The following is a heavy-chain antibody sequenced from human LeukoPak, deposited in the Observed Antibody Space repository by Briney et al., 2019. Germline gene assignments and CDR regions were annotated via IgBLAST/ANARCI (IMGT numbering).Heavy chain of an antibody. CDR3: TRRYNYDSSGYYYVRDAFDI. CDR1: GFTFSNYV. V-gene: IGHV3-49*04. CDR2: IRSKAYGGTT. Sequence: GGSLRLSCAASGFTFSNYVMSWVRQAPGKGLEWVGFIRSKAYGGTTKNAASVKGRFTISRDDSRSIAYLQMNSLKTEDTAVYYCTRRYNYDSSGYYYVRDAFDIWGQGTMVTVSS. D-gene: IGHD3-22*01. J-gene: IGHJ3*02.